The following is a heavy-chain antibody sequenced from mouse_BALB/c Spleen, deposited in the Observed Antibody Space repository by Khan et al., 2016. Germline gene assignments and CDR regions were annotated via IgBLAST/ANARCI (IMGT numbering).Heavy chain of an antibody. V-gene: IGHV14-4*02. CDR2: IDPENGDT. J-gene: IGHJ3*01. Sequence: VQLQQSGAELVRSGASVKLSCTASGFNIKDYYMHWVKQRPEQGLEWIGWIDPENGDTEYAPKFQGKANMTADTSSNTAYLQLSSRTSEDTAVYYCNVRLAYWGHGTLVTVST. CDR3: NVRLAY. CDR1: GFNIKDYY.